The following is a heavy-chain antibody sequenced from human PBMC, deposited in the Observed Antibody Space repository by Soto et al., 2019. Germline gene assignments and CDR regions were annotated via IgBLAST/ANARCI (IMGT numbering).Heavy chain of an antibody. CDR1: GFTFSSYS. CDR2: ISSSSSYI. J-gene: IGHJ4*02. CDR3: ARGHSSGWYYFDY. Sequence: EVQLVESGGGLVKTGGSLRLSCAASGFTFSSYSMNWVRQAPGKGLEWVSSISSSSSYIYYADSVKGRFTISRDNAKNSLYLQMNSLRAEDTAVYYCARGHSSGWYYFDYWGQGTLVTVSS. D-gene: IGHD6-19*01. V-gene: IGHV3-21*01.